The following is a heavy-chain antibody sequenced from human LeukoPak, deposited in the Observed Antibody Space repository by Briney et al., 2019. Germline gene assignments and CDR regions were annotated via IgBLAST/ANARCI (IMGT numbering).Heavy chain of an antibody. CDR2: ISGSGGST. V-gene: IGHV3-23*01. J-gene: IGHJ4*02. CDR3: AKGLWYSSGWCYDY. Sequence: GGSLRLSCAASGFTFSSYAMSWVRQAPGQGLEWVSTISGSGGSTYYADSVKGRFTISRDNSKNTLYLQMNSLRAEDTAVYYCAKGLWYSSGWCYDYWGRGTLVTVSS. D-gene: IGHD6-19*01. CDR1: GFTFSSYA.